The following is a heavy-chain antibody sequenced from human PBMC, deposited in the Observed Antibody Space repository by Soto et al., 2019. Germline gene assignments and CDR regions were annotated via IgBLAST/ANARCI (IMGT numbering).Heavy chain of an antibody. J-gene: IGHJ4*02. CDR3: ARDLAAGDY. CDR1: GYTFINYY. Sequence: QVQLVQSGAEVKKPGASVNISCKASGYTFINYYIHWVRQAPGQGLEWMAIINPTGGSTNYAQRFQGRVTLTMDTSTTTVYMELSSLXFEDTAVYYCARDLAAGDYWGQGTLVTVSS. D-gene: IGHD6-25*01. CDR2: INPTGGST. V-gene: IGHV1-46*01.